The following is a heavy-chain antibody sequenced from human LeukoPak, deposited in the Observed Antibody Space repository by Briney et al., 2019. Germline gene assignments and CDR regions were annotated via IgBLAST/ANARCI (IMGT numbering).Heavy chain of an antibody. CDR3: AREGPMITFGGVIVIPPVYFDY. CDR2: IWYDGSNK. J-gene: IGHJ4*02. D-gene: IGHD3-16*02. CDR1: GFTFSSYG. Sequence: PGGSLRLSCAASGFTFSSYGMHWVRQAPGKGLEWVAVIWYDGSNKYYADSVKGRFTISRDNSKNTLYLQMNSLRAEDTAVYYCAREGPMITFGGVIVIPPVYFDYWGQGTLVTVSS. V-gene: IGHV3-33*01.